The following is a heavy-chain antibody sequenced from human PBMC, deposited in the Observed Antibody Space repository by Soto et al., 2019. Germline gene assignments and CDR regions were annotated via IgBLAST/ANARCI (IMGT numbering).Heavy chain of an antibody. CDR3: ARRQISPPMRGAASARGGMDV. V-gene: IGHV3-33*01. CDR1: GFNFNNYG. D-gene: IGHD6-13*01. J-gene: IGHJ6*02. CDR2: IWNDGNGY. Sequence: QVQLVESGGGVVQPGRSLRLSCAASGFNFNNYGMHWVRQAPGKGLEWVAVIWNDGNGYYYANSVKGRFTISRDNSKNTLFLQMSSLRADDTAVYYCARRQISPPMRGAASARGGMDVWGQGTTVTVSS.